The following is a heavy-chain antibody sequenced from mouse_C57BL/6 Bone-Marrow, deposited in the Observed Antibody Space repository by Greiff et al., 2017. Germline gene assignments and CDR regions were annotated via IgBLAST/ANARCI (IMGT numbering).Heavy chain of an antibody. CDR3: ASHYYGRAWFAY. J-gene: IGHJ3*01. Sequence: QVQLQPSGAELVKPGASVKMSCKASGSTFTSYWITWVKQRPGQGLEWLGDIYPGSGSTNYNEQFKSKATLTVDTSSSTAYLQLSSLTSEDSAVYYCASHYYGRAWFAYWGQGTLVTVSA. CDR1: GSTFTSYW. V-gene: IGHV1-55*01. CDR2: IYPGSGST. D-gene: IGHD1-1*01.